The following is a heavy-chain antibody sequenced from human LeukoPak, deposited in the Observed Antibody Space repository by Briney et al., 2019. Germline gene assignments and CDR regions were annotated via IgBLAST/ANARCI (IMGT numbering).Heavy chain of an antibody. D-gene: IGHD4-17*01. V-gene: IGHV3-30*02. CDR3: ARAPRYGS. CDR2: IQYDGSNE. J-gene: IGHJ5*02. CDR1: RFTFSSYG. Sequence: GGSLRLSCAASRFTFSSYGMHWVRQAPGKGLEWVAYIQYDGSNEQYADSVKGRFSISRDSSKNILYLQMNSLRAEDTAVYYCARAPRYGSWGQGTLVTVSS.